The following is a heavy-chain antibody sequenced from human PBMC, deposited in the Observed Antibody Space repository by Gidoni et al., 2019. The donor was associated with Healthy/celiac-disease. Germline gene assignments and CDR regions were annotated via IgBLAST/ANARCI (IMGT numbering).Heavy chain of an antibody. D-gene: IGHD5-12*01. Sequence: QLQLQESGPGLVKPSETLSLTCTVSGGSISSSSYYWGWIRQPPGKGLEWIGSIYYSGSTYYNPSLKSRVTISVDTSKNQFSLKLSSVTAADTAVYYCARRRRDGYKNLVEYFDYWGQGTLVTVSS. CDR2: IYYSGST. V-gene: IGHV4-39*01. CDR1: GGSISSSSYY. CDR3: ARRRRDGYKNLVEYFDY. J-gene: IGHJ4*02.